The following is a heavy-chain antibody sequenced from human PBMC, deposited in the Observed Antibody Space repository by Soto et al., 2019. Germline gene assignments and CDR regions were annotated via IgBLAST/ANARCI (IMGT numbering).Heavy chain of an antibody. CDR1: WFTFRKAS. Sequence: GGAPRLSRASSWFTFRKASVKLVPPGPGKGLEWVGRIKSKTDGGTTDYAAPVKGRFTISRDDSKNTLYLQMNSLKTEDTAVYYCTIQNARGVPDYWGQGTLVTVSS. D-gene: IGHD3-10*01. J-gene: IGHJ4*02. CDR3: TIQNARGVPDY. CDR2: IKSKTDGGTT. V-gene: IGHV3-15*07.